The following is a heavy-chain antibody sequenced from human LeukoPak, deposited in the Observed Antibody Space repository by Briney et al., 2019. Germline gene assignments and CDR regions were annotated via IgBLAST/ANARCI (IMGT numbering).Heavy chain of an antibody. Sequence: SETLSLTCTVSGGSISSSSYYWSWIRQPPGKGLEWIGYIYYSGSTNYNPSLKSRVTISVDTSKNQFSLKLSSVTAADTAVYYCARLREYDSSGYYYKVVFREPMYYFDYWGQGTLVTVSS. CDR3: ARLREYDSSGYYYKVVFREPMYYFDY. CDR1: GGSISSSSYY. D-gene: IGHD3-22*01. J-gene: IGHJ4*02. V-gene: IGHV4-61*05. CDR2: IYYSGST.